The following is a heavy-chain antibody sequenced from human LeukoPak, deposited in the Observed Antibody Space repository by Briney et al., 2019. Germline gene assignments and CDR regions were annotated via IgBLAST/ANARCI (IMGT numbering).Heavy chain of an antibody. Sequence: PGGSLRLSYAASGFTFSSYSMNWVRQAPGKGLEWVSSISSSSSYIYYADSVKGRFTISRDNAKNSLYLQMNSLRAEDTAVYYCARGPYDSSGYYYVVYFQHCGQGTLVTVSS. V-gene: IGHV3-21*01. CDR3: ARGPYDSSGYYYVVYFQH. J-gene: IGHJ1*01. CDR2: ISSSSSYI. CDR1: GFTFSSYS. D-gene: IGHD3-22*01.